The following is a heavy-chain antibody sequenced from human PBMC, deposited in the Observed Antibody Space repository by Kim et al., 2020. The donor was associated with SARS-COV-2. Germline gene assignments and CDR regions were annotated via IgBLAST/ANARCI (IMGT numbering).Heavy chain of an antibody. D-gene: IGHD1-20*01. CDR2: IKSKTDGGTT. J-gene: IGHJ6*02. CDR1: GFTFSNAW. CDR3: TTDSPQYNWNAFLYYYYGMDV. V-gene: IGHV3-15*01. Sequence: GGSLRLSCAASGFTFSNAWMSWVRQAPGKGLEWVGRIKSKTDGGTTDYAAPVKGRFTISRDDSKNTLYLQMNSLKTEDTAVYYCTTDSPQYNWNAFLYYYYGMDVWGQGTTVTVSS.